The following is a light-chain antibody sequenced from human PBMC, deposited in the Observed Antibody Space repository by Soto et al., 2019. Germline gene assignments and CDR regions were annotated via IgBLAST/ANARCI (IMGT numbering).Light chain of an antibody. Sequence: EFVLTQSPGTLSLSPGERAALSCRGSQTVRNNYLAWYQQKPGQAPKLLIYDASSRATGIPDRFSGGGSGTDFILTISRLEPEDFAVYYCQQFSSYPLTFGGGTKVDIK. CDR1: QTVRNNY. CDR3: QQFSSYPLT. J-gene: IGKJ4*01. CDR2: DAS. V-gene: IGKV3-20*01.